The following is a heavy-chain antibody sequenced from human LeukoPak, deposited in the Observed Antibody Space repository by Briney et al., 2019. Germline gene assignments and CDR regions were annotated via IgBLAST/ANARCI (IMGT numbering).Heavy chain of an antibody. J-gene: IGHJ6*02. CDR3: ARHYSNYDYYYYGMDV. Sequence: SQTLSLTCTVSGGSISSGDYYWSWIRQPPGKGLEWIGYIYYSGSTYYNPSLKSRVTISVDTSKNQFSLKLSSVTAADTAVYYCARHYSNYDYYYYGMDVWGQGTTVTVSS. D-gene: IGHD4-11*01. CDR1: GGSISSGDYY. V-gene: IGHV4-30-4*01. CDR2: IYYSGST.